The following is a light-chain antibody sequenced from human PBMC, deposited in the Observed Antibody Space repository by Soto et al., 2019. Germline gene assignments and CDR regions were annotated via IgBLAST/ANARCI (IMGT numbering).Light chain of an antibody. CDR3: QQSYSIPIT. Sequence: DIHITQAPSTLSASVGDRVTITFRASQSISYWLAWYQQKPGKAPTLLIYDASTLESGVPSRFSGSGSGTDFTLTISSLQPEDFATYYCQQSYSIPITFGQGTRLEIK. CDR1: QSISYW. V-gene: IGKV1-5*01. J-gene: IGKJ5*01. CDR2: DAS.